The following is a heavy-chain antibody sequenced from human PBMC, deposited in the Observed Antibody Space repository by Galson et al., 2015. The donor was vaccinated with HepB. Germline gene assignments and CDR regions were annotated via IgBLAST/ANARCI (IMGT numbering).Heavy chain of an antibody. CDR1: GFSFMSHS. Sequence: SLRLSCAASGFSFMSHSMNWVRHSPGKGLEWLAYIIPGGAKYFADSARGRFTITRDNVKKSMYLHMSSLRVEDTAVYYCARNPASYDYYNMDVWGQGPTVTVS. D-gene: IGHD3-3*01. CDR2: IIPGGAK. J-gene: IGHJ6*02. V-gene: IGHV3-48*01. CDR3: ARNPASYDYYNMDV.